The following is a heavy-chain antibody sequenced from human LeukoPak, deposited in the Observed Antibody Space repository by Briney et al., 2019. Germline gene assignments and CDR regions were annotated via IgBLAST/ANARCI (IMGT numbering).Heavy chain of an antibody. Sequence: GASVKVSCKASGYTFTSYDINWVRQATGQGLEWMGWMNPNSGNTGYAQKFQGRVTMTRNTSISTAYMELSSLRSEDTAVYYCATDVSGSYWGYFDYWGQGTLVTVSS. D-gene: IGHD1-26*01. J-gene: IGHJ4*02. CDR3: ATDVSGSYWGYFDY. V-gene: IGHV1-8*01. CDR1: GYTFTSYD. CDR2: MNPNSGNT.